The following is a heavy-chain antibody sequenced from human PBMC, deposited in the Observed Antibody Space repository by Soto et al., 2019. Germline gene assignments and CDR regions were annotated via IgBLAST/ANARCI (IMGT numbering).Heavy chain of an antibody. D-gene: IGHD3-22*01. CDR2: IYYSGST. V-gene: IGHV4-31*03. J-gene: IGHJ5*02. CDR1: GGSISSGSYY. CDR3: AISGGYADCFAP. Sequence: QVQLQESGPGLVKPSQTLSLTCTVSGGSISSGSYYWSWIRQHPGKGLEWIGYIYYSGSTYYNRSLKGRVTIPVDTSKNQFSLKLRSVNAADTAVYYCAISGGYADCFAPWGQGTLVIVSS.